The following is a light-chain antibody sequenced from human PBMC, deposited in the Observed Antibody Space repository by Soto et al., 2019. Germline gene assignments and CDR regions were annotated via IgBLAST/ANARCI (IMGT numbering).Light chain of an antibody. CDR1: QAINTY. J-gene: IGKJ5*01. V-gene: IGKV1-39*01. Sequence: DIQMTQSPSFLSASVGDRVTISCRASQAINTYLNWYQQKPGKAPKLLIYGTSDLQTGVPSRFSGSGSGTDFTLTISSLQPEDFATYYCQQSYSTLLITFGQGTRLEV. CDR3: QQSYSTLLIT. CDR2: GTS.